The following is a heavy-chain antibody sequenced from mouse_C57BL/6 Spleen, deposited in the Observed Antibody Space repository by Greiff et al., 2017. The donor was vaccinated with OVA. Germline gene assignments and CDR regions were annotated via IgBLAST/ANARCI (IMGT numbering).Heavy chain of an antibody. D-gene: IGHD3-2*02. V-gene: IGHV3-6*01. CDR2: ISYDGSN. J-gene: IGHJ1*03. CDR1: GYSITSGYY. CDR3: ARVLLDSSGYWYFDV. Sequence: EVQLQESGPGLVKPSQSLSLTCSVTGYSITSGYYWNWIRQFPGNKLEWMGYISYDGSNNYNPSLKNRISITRDTSKNQFFLKLNSVTTEDTATYYCARVLLDSSGYWYFDVWGTGTTVTVSS.